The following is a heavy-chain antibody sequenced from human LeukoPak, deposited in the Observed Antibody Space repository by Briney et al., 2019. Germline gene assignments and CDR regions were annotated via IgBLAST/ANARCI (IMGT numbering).Heavy chain of an antibody. D-gene: IGHD5-24*01. Sequence: SETLSLTCTVSGGSISNSSYYWGWIRQPPGKGLEWIGSMYYSGSTYYNPSLKSRATISVDTSKNQFSLKLSSVTAADTAVYYCARHGRMGTINPCQWGQGTLVTV. V-gene: IGHV4-39*01. J-gene: IGHJ4*02. CDR3: ARHGRMGTINPCQ. CDR2: MYYSGST. CDR1: GGSISNSSYY.